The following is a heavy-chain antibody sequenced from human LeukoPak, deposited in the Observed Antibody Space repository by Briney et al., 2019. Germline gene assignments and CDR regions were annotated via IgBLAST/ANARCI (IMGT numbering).Heavy chain of an antibody. J-gene: IGHJ5*02. D-gene: IGHD3-16*01. CDR1: GGSLSSYY. Sequence: SETLSLTCSVSGGSLSSYYWSWIRQPPGKGLEWIGYIYYSGSTNYNPSLKSRVTISVDTSKNQFSLKLSSVTAADTAVYYCARCGITFGGVKGFWFDPWGQGTLVTVSS. V-gene: IGHV4-59*01. CDR2: IYYSGST. CDR3: ARCGITFGGVKGFWFDP.